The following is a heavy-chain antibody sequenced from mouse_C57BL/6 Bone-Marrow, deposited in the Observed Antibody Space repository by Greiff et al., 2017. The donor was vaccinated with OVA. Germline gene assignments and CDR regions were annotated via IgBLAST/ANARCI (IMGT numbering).Heavy chain of an antibody. CDR2: IYPRSGNT. Sequence: QVQLQQSGAELARPGASVKLSCKASGYTFTSYGISWVKQRTGQGLEWIGEIYPRSGNTYYNEKFKGKATLTADKSSSTAYMGLRSLTYEDTEVYFCARSAIYYGNDVWGQGTLVTVSA. D-gene: IGHD2-2*01. CDR3: ARSAIYYGNDV. J-gene: IGHJ3*01. CDR1: GYTFTSYG. V-gene: IGHV1-81*01.